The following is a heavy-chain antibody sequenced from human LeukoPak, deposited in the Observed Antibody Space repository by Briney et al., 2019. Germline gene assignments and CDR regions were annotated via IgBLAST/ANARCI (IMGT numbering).Heavy chain of an antibody. D-gene: IGHD3-10*01. CDR3: AKVWVTMVRGVIDY. CDR1: GFTFSSYS. V-gene: IGHV3-48*01. Sequence: PGGSLRLSCAASGFTFSSYSMNWVRQAPGKGLEWVSYISSSSSTIYYADSVKGRFTISRDNAKNSLYLQMNSLRAEDTAVYYCAKVWVTMVRGVIDYWGQGTLVTVSS. J-gene: IGHJ4*02. CDR2: ISSSSSTI.